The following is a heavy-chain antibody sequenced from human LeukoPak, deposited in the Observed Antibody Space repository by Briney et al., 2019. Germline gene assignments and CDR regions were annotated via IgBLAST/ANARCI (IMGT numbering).Heavy chain of an antibody. CDR3: AREWKKTGAFDY. V-gene: IGHV3-74*01. J-gene: IGHJ4*02. D-gene: IGHD1-1*01. CDR1: GFTFSTYW. Sequence: GGSLRLSCGASGFTFSTYWMHWVRHVPGKGVVWVSRINTDGTSTTYADSVKGRFTISRDNAKNTLYLQMSSLRAEDTAVYYCAREWKKTGAFDYWGQGTLVTVSS. CDR2: INTDGTST.